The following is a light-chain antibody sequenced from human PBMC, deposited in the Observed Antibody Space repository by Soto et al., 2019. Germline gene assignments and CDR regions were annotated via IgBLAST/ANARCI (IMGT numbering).Light chain of an antibody. CDR3: ALYVGSGTVV. V-gene: IGLV2-14*01. Sequence: QSVLTQPASVSGSPGQSITISCTGTSSDVGGYNYVSWYQQHPGKAPKLMIYEVSNRPSGVSNRFSGSILGNKAALTITGAQSDDESDYLCALYVGSGTVVFGGGTQLTVL. J-gene: IGLJ7*01. CDR2: EVS. CDR1: SSDVGGYNY.